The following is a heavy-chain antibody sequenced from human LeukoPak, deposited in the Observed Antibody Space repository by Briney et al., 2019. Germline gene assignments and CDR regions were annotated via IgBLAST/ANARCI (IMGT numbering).Heavy chain of an antibody. CDR1: GGTFSSYA. Sequence: ASVKVSCKASGGTFSSYAISWVRQAPGQGLEWMGGIIPIFGTANYAQKFQGRVTITADESTSTAYMELRSLRSDDTAVYYCARDGYSYGSDAFDIWGQGTMVTVSS. CDR3: ARDGYSYGSDAFDI. V-gene: IGHV1-69*13. D-gene: IGHD5-18*01. J-gene: IGHJ3*02. CDR2: IIPIFGTA.